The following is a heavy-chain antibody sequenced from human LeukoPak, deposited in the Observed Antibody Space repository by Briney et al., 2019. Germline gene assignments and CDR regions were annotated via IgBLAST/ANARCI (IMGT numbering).Heavy chain of an antibody. CDR1: GFTVSSYG. CDR2: ISYDGSHK. J-gene: IGHJ4*02. CDR3: ARDEGYRIDY. V-gene: IGHV3-30*03. D-gene: IGHD3-16*02. Sequence: GGSLRLSCAASGFTVSSYGMHWVRQAPAKGLEWVAIISYDGSHKYYADSVKGRFTISRDISRNTLFLQMNDLRAEDTAVYYCARDEGYRIDYWGQGTLVTVSS.